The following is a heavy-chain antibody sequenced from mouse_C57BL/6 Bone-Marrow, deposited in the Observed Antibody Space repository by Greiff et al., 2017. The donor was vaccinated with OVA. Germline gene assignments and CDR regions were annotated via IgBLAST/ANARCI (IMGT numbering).Heavy chain of an antibody. V-gene: IGHV1-72*01. D-gene: IGHD2-4*01. CDR1: GYTFTSYW. CDR2: IDPNSGGT. J-gene: IGHJ3*01. CDR3: ARWDYDRAWFAY. Sequence: QVQLQQPGAELVKPGASVKLSCTASGYTFTSYWMHWVKQRPGRGLVWIGRIDPNSGGTKYNEKFKSKATLTVDKPSSPAYMQLSSLTSEDSAVYKCARWDYDRAWFAYWGKGTLVTVSA.